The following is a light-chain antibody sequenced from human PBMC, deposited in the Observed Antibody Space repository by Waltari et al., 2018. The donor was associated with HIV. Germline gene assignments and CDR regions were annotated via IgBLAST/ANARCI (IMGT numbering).Light chain of an antibody. Sequence: QSVLTQPPSVSGAPGQRVTISCTGSSSNLGAGYDVHWYQQLPGTAPKLLIYTNNYRPSGFPDRFSGSKSGSSASLAITGLQAEDEADYYCQSLDNSLSGNVVFGGGTKLTVL. CDR1: SSNLGAGYD. CDR3: QSLDNSLSGNVV. J-gene: IGLJ2*01. V-gene: IGLV1-40*01. CDR2: TNN.